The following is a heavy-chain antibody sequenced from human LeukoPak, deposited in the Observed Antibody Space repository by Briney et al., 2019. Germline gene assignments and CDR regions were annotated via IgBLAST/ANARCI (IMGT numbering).Heavy chain of an antibody. Sequence: ASVKVSCKASGYTFTSYDINWVRQATGQGLEWMGWMNPNSGNTGYAQKFQGRVTITRNTSISTAYMELSSLRSEDTAVYYCARNLDQRYYSSCYMDVSGKGTTVTVSS. CDR1: GYTFTSYD. J-gene: IGHJ6*03. D-gene: IGHD1/OR15-1a*01. V-gene: IGHV1-8*03. CDR3: ARNLDQRYYSSCYMDV. CDR2: MNPNSGNT.